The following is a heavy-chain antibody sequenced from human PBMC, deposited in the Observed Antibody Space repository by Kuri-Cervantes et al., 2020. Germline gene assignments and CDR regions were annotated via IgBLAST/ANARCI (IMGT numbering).Heavy chain of an antibody. CDR3: ARDPGEGSGSYLDY. J-gene: IGHJ4*02. CDR2: MNPNSGNT. CDR1: GNTFTSYD. Sequence: ASVKVSCKASGNTFTSYDINWVRQATGQGLEWMGWMNPNSGNTGYAQKFQGRVTMTRDTSTSTVYMELSSLRSEDTAVYYCARDPGEGSGSYLDYWGQGTLVTVSS. D-gene: IGHD3-10*01. V-gene: IGHV1-8*01.